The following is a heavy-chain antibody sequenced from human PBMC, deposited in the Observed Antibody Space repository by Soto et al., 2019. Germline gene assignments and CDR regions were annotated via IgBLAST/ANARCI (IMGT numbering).Heavy chain of an antibody. V-gene: IGHV3-74*01. CDR3: ARDRSYSLDV. Sequence: EVQLVESGGSLLQPGGSLRLSCAVSGSTFSNDWMHWVRQAPGKGLVWVSHINSDGSSTNYADFVKGRFTIARDNAKNKVYLQMNSLRAEDTAVYYCARDRSYSLDVWGQGTTVTVSS. CDR1: GSTFSNDW. J-gene: IGHJ6*02. CDR2: INSDGSST.